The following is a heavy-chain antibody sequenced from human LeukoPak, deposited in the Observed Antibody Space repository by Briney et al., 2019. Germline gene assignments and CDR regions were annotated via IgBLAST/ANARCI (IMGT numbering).Heavy chain of an antibody. J-gene: IGHJ4*02. CDR1: GYIFTNNW. Sequence: GASLKISCKASGYIFTNNWIGWVRQMPGKGLEWLGIIYPGDSDTRYSPSFEGQVTISADKSISTAYLQWSSLKASDTAMYYCARQTRDGSGSRGYSFDFWGLGTLVTVSS. CDR2: IYPGDSDT. CDR3: ARQTRDGSGSRGYSFDF. V-gene: IGHV5-51*01. D-gene: IGHD3-10*01.